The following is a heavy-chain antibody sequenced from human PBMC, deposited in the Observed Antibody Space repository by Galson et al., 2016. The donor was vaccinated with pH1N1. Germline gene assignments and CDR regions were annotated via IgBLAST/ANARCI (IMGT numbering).Heavy chain of an antibody. J-gene: IGHJ3*01. D-gene: IGHD2-15*01. CDR3: GRDAAKGAPDV. CDR1: GGSLNRGVYF. V-gene: IGHV4-39*07. CDR2: VYYNGRT. Sequence: SETLSLTCSVSGGSLNRGVYFWAWIRQPPGKGLEWIGLVYYNGRTYYNPSLKSRVTISIDSSKSHFSLNLTSVTAADTAVYYCGRDAAKGAPDVWGLGPKVTVSS.